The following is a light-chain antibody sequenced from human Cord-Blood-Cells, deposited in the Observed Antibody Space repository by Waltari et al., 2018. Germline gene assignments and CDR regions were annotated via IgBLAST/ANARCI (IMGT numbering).Light chain of an antibody. V-gene: IGKV1-39*01. J-gene: IGKJ2*01. CDR2: AES. CDR1: QSISSY. CDR3: QQSYSTPYT. Sequence: DIQMTQSPSSLSASVGDRVTITCRASQSISSYLNWYQQKPGKAPELLIYAESSLQSGVPSRFSGSGSGTDFTLTISSLQPEDFATYDCQQSYSTPYTFGQGTKLEIK.